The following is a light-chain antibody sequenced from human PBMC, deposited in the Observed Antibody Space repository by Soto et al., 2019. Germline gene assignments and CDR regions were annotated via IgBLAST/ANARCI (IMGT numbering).Light chain of an antibody. CDR3: QQYQSYSQ. V-gene: IGKV1-5*03. J-gene: IGKJ1*01. CDR1: QSINSW. Sequence: DIQMTQSPSTLSASVGDRVTITCRASQSINSWLAWYQQKSGKAPKLLIYKASSLESGVPSRFSGSGSGTEFTLTITSLQRDDFATYYCQQYQSYSQFGQGTKVEMK. CDR2: KAS.